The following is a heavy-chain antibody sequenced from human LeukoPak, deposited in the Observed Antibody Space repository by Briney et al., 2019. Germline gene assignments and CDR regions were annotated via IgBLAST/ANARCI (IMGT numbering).Heavy chain of an antibody. Sequence: ASVKVSCKASEYTFTEYAVNWVRQAPGQRLEWMGWINAGNGNTKYAQKFQGRLTITRDTSASTAYMELSSLTFEDTAVYYCTRGRWSATTASYYLDFWGQETLVTVSS. CDR3: TRGRWSATTASYYLDF. D-gene: IGHD2-15*01. CDR2: INAGNGNT. V-gene: IGHV1-3*01. J-gene: IGHJ4*02. CDR1: EYTFTEYA.